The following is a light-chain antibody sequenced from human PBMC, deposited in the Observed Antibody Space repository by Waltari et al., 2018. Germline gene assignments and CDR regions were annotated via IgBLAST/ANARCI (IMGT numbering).Light chain of an antibody. CDR2: GAS. V-gene: IGKV3-15*01. CDR1: QSVSSN. CDR3: QQYNNWPPYT. J-gene: IGKJ2*01. Sequence: EIVMKQSPATLSVSPGERDTLTCSASQSVSSNLAWYQQKPGQAPRLLIYGASTRATGIPARFSGSGSGTEFTLTISSLQSEDFAVYYCQQYNNWPPYTFGQGTKLEIK.